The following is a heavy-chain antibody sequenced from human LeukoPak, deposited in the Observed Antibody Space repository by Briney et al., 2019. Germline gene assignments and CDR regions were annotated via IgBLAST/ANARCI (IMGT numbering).Heavy chain of an antibody. CDR2: IDSGGST. V-gene: IGHV3-53*01. CDR1: GFTVSSNY. CDR3: ARDATLDH. J-gene: IGHJ5*02. Sequence: PGGSLGLSCAASGFTVSSNYMTWVRQAPGKGLEWVSVIDSGGSTYYADSVKGRFTISRDNSKNTLYLQMNSLRAEDTAVYFCARDATLDHWGQGTLVTVSS. D-gene: IGHD1-26*01.